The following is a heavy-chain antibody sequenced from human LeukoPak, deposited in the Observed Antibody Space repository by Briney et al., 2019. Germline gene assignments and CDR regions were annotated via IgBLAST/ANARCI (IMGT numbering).Heavy chain of an antibody. D-gene: IGHD6-19*01. CDR3: ARHEGYSSAWYVVY. CDR1: GYTFTRYW. V-gene: IGHV5-51*01. J-gene: IGHJ4*02. CDR2: IYPGDSDT. Sequence: GESLKISCKGSGYTFTRYWIGWVRQMPGKGLEWMGMIYPGDSDTRYSPSFQGQVTLSADKSSTTAYLQWSGLKASDTAIYYCARHEGYSSAWYVVYWGQGALVTVSS.